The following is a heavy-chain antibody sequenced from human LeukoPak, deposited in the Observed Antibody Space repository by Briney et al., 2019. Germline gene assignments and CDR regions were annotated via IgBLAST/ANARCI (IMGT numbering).Heavy chain of an antibody. CDR1: GFSLSTSGVG. Sequence: SGPTLVKPTQTLTLTCTFSGFSLSTSGVGVGWIRQPPGKALEWLALIYWNDDKRYSPSLKSRLTITKDTSKNQVVLTMTNMDPVDTATYYCAHRRLRWLHPRGFDIWGQGTMATVSS. V-gene: IGHV2-5*01. CDR2: IYWNDDK. D-gene: IGHD5-24*01. CDR3: AHRRLRWLHPRGFDI. J-gene: IGHJ3*02.